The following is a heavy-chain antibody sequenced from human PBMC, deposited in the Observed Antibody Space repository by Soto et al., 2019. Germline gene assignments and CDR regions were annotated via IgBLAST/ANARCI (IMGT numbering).Heavy chain of an antibody. V-gene: IGHV4-59*01. D-gene: IGHD6-19*01. CDR2: IYYSGST. Sequence: SETLSLTCTVSGGSISSYYWSCIRQPPGKGLEWIGYIYYSGSTNYNPSLKSRVTISVDTSKNQFSLKLSSVTAADTAVYYCTTGPWDQWPRGYWGQGTLVTVSS. CDR1: GGSISSYY. CDR3: TTGPWDQWPRGY. J-gene: IGHJ4*02.